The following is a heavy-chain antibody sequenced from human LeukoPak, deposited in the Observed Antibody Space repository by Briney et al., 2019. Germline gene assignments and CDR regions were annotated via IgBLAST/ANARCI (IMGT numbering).Heavy chain of an antibody. Sequence: PSETLSLTCTVSGGSISSYYWSWIRQPPGKGLEWIGSIYYSGSTYYNPSLKSRVTISVDTSKNQFSLKLSSVTAADTAVYYCARVFWPYRLAATTGGGLFDYWGQGTLVTVSS. D-gene: IGHD2-15*01. CDR3: ARVFWPYRLAATTGGGLFDY. CDR1: GGSISSYY. V-gene: IGHV4-39*07. CDR2: IYYSGST. J-gene: IGHJ4*02.